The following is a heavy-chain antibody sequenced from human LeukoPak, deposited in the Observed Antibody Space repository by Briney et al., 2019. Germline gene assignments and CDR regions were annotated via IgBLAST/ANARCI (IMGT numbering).Heavy chain of an antibody. J-gene: IGHJ4*02. CDR1: GFTFSSCG. CDR2: IRYDGSNK. CDR3: AKDQRYYYDSSGYSDY. Sequence: GGSLRLSCAASGFTFSSCGMHWVRQAPGKGLEWVAFIRYDGSNKYYAGSVKGRFTISRDNSKNTLYLQMNSLRAEDTAVYYCAKDQRYYYDSSGYSDYWGQGTLVTVSS. V-gene: IGHV3-30*02. D-gene: IGHD3-22*01.